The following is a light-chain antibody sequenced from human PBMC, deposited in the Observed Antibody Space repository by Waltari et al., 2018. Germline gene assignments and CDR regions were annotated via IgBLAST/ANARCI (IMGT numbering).Light chain of an antibody. CDR1: SSDVGGYNY. J-gene: IGLJ2*01. CDR3: TSHAGSNNHVV. CDR2: EVS. V-gene: IGLV2-8*01. Sequence: QSALTQPPSASGSPGQSVTISCTGTSSDVGGYNYVSWYQQHPGKAPKLMIYEVSERPSGVPYRCSGSKSGNTASLTVSGLQAEDEAAYYCTSHAGSNNHVVFGGGTKLTVL.